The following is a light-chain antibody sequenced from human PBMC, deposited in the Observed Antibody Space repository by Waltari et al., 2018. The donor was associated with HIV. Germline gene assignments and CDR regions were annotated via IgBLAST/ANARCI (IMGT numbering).Light chain of an antibody. Sequence: EIVLTQSPVILSLSPGERATLSCWASQSVGSFLAWYQQRPSQSPSLLIYDASRRATGVPARFSGSGSVTNFTLTIKNLEPEDVAIYYCQQRSNWPPWSFGQGTRVDIK. CDR2: DAS. CDR3: QQRSNWPPWS. J-gene: IGKJ1*01. V-gene: IGKV3-11*01. CDR1: QSVGSF.